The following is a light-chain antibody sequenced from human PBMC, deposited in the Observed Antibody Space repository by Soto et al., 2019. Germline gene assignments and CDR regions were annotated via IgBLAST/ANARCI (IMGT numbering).Light chain of an antibody. J-gene: IGKJ1*01. CDR3: QLYGSSPTT. CDR1: KSVSSSY. Sequence: EIVLTQSPGTLSLSPGERATLSCRASKSVSSSYLAWYQQKPGQAPRLLIYGASSRATGIPDRFSGSGSGTDFTLPISRLEPEDFAVYYCQLYGSSPTTFGQGTKVEIK. V-gene: IGKV3-20*01. CDR2: GAS.